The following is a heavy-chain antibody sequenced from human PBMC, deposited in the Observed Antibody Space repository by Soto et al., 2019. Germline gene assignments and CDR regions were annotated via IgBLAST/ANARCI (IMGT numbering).Heavy chain of an antibody. CDR3: ARMVVTANYYYYGMDV. CDR1: GGSISSYY. V-gene: IGHV4-59*01. D-gene: IGHD2-21*02. J-gene: IGHJ6*02. Sequence: PSETLSLTCTVSGGSISSYYWSWIRQPPGKGLEWIGYIYYRGSTNYNPSLKSRVTISVDTSKNQFSLKLSSVTAADTAVYYCARMVVTANYYYYGMDVWGQGTTVTVSS. CDR2: IYYRGST.